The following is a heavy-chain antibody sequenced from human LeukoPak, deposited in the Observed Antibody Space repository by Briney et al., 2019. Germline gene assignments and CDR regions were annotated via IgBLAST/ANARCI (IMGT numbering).Heavy chain of an antibody. Sequence: AGGSLRLSCAASGFTFSNYGMSWVRQAPGKGLEWVSVIRGSGGGTYYADSVKGRFTISRDNSKNTVYLQMNSLRAENTAVYYCVKARMPHCGTDCLESWGQGTLVTVSS. CDR1: GFTFSNYG. CDR3: VKARMPHCGTDCLES. D-gene: IGHD2-21*02. CDR2: IRGSGGGT. V-gene: IGHV3-23*01. J-gene: IGHJ4*02.